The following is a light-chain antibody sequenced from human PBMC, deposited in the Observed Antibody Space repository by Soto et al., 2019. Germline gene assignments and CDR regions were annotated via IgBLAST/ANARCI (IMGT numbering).Light chain of an antibody. Sequence: EIVLTQSPGTLSLSPGERATLSCRASQSVGSTYLVWYQQKPGQAPRLLIYGASTRATDIPDRFSGRGSGTDFTLTISRLEPDDFAVYYCQQYGSAPPPWTFGQGTKVEIK. CDR2: GAS. CDR3: QQYGSAPPPWT. CDR1: QSVGSTY. J-gene: IGKJ1*01. V-gene: IGKV3-20*01.